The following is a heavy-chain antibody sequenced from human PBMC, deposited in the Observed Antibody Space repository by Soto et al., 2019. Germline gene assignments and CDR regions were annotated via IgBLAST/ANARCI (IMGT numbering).Heavy chain of an antibody. CDR2: ISGSGGST. V-gene: IGHV3-23*01. J-gene: IGHJ4*02. CDR3: AKESALPIAAARHHSE. Sequence: GGSLRLSCAASVFTFSSYAMSWVRQAPGKGLEWVSAISGSGGSTYYADSVKGRFTISRDNSKNTLYLQMNSLRAEDTAVYYCAKESALPIAAARHHSEWAQGPLVTVS. D-gene: IGHD6-13*01. CDR1: VFTFSSYA.